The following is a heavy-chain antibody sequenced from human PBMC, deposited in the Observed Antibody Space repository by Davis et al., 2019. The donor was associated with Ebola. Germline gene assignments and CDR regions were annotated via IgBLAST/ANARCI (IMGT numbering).Heavy chain of an antibody. J-gene: IGHJ4*02. CDR1: GFIFSSYT. D-gene: IGHD2-15*01. V-gene: IGHV3-33*08. Sequence: GESLKISCAASGFIFSSYTMNWVRQAPGKGLEWVAVIWYDGGRKYYGDSVKGRFTISRDNSKNTLYLQMNSLRAEDTAVYYCARKTPMDYWGQGTLVTVSS. CDR2: IWYDGGRK. CDR3: ARKTPMDY.